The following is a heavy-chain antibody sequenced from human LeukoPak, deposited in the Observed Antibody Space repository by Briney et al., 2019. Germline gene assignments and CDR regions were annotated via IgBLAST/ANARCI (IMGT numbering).Heavy chain of an antibody. CDR3: ARNILSRIAADEAFDI. Sequence: GSLRLSCAASGFTFSSYAMHWVRQAPGKGLEWVAVISYDGSNKYYADSVKGRFTISRDNSKNTLYLQMNSLRAEDTAVYYCARNILSRIAADEAFDIWGQGTMVTVSS. J-gene: IGHJ3*02. V-gene: IGHV3-30-3*01. CDR1: GFTFSSYA. D-gene: IGHD6-13*01. CDR2: ISYDGSNK.